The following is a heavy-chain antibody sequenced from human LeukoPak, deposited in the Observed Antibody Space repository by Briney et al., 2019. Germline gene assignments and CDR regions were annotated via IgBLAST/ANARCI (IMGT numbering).Heavy chain of an antibody. D-gene: IGHD6-19*01. Sequence: PSETLSLTCAVYGGSFSGYYWSWIRQPPGKRLEWIGYIYYSGSYNPSLKSRVTISVDTSKNQFSLKLSSVTAADTAVYYCARSGSGWYFDYWGQGTLVTVSS. CDR2: IYYSG. V-gene: IGHV4-59*08. CDR1: GGSFSGYY. CDR3: ARSGSGWYFDY. J-gene: IGHJ4*02.